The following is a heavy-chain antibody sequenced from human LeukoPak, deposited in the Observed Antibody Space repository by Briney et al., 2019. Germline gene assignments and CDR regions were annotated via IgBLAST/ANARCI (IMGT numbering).Heavy chain of an antibody. CDR1: GGSISSYY. D-gene: IGHD3-10*01. V-gene: IGHV4-59*08. Sequence: SETLSLTCTVSGGSISSYYWSWIRQPPGKGLEWIGYIYYSGSTNYNPSLKSRVTISVDTSKNQFSLKLSSVAAADTAVYYCASTGRILWFGELLYSFDYWGQGTLVTVSS. CDR3: ASTGRILWFGELLYSFDY. CDR2: IYYSGST. J-gene: IGHJ4*02.